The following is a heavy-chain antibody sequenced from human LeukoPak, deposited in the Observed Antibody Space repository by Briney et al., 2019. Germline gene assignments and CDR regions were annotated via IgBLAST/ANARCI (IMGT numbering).Heavy chain of an antibody. CDR2: ISSSGSTI. D-gene: IGHD3-10*01. J-gene: IGHJ4*02. CDR1: GFTFSSYS. Sequence: GGSLRLSCATSGFTFSSYSMNWVRQAPGKGLEWVSYISSSGSTIYYADSVKGRFTISRDNAKNSLYLQMDSLRAEDTAVYYCARENYASGSYGDYWGQGTLVTVSS. CDR3: ARENYASGSYGDY. V-gene: IGHV3-48*01.